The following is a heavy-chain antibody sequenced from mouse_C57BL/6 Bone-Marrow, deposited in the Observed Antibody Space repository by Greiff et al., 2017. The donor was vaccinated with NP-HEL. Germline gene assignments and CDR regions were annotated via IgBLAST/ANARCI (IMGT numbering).Heavy chain of an antibody. CDR3: ARWYDGYYEAWFAY. CDR1: GYTFTSYW. CDR2: IYPGSGST. J-gene: IGHJ3*01. D-gene: IGHD2-3*01. V-gene: IGHV1-55*01. Sequence: QVQLQQPGAELVKPGASVKMSCKASGYTFTSYWITWVKQRPGQGLEWIGDIYPGSGSTNYNEKFKSKATLTVDTSSSTAYMQLSSLTSEDSAFYYCARWYDGYYEAWFAYWGQGTLVTVSA.